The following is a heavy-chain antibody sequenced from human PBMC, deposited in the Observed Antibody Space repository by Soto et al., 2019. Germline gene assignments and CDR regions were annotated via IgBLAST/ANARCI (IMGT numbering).Heavy chain of an antibody. Sequence: GGSLRLSCKATGFTFDGFPMTWVRQTPGKGLQWVAAISGSGHTITYADSVTGRFTISRDNSKDTLYLQMNSLRPEDSAIYFCARDDPFDLWGQGTQVTVSS. CDR3: ARDDPFDL. J-gene: IGHJ4*02. CDR2: ISGSGHTI. CDR1: GFTFDGFP. V-gene: IGHV3-23*01.